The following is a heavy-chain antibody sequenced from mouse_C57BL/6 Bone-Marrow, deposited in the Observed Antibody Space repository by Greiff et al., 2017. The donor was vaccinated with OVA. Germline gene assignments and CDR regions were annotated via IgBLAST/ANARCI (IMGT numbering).Heavy chain of an antibody. Sequence: QVQLQQSGAELARPGASVKLSCKASGYTFTSYGISWVKQRTGQGLEWIGEIYPRSGNTYYNEKFKGKATLTADKSSSTAYMELRSLTSEDSAVYFCASYWLGFAYWGQGTLVTVSA. J-gene: IGHJ3*01. CDR2: IYPRSGNT. V-gene: IGHV1-81*01. D-gene: IGHD2-2*01. CDR1: GYTFTSYG. CDR3: ASYWLGFAY.